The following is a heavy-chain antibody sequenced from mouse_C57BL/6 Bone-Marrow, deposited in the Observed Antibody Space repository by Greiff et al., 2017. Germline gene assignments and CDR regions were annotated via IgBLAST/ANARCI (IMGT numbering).Heavy chain of an antibody. J-gene: IGHJ3*01. CDR3: ARGGLSNYVFAY. CDR2: IDPSDSET. D-gene: IGHD2-5*01. Sequence: VQLQQPGAELVRPGSSVKLSCKASGYTFTSYWMHWVKQRPIQGLEWIGNIDPSDSETHYNQKFKDKATLTVDKSSSTAYMQLSSLTSEVSAVYYGARGGLSNYVFAYWGQGTLVTVSA. CDR1: GYTFTSYW. V-gene: IGHV1-52*01.